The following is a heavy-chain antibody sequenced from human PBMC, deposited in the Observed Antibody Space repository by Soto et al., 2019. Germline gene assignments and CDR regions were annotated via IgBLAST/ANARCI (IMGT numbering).Heavy chain of an antibody. D-gene: IGHD3-10*01. CDR1: GFTFSSYE. CDR2: ISSSGSTI. J-gene: IGHJ3*02. Sequence: EVQLVESGGGLVQPGGSLRLSCAASGFTFSSYEMNWVRQAPGKGLEWVSYISSSGSTIYYADSVKGRFTISRDNAKNSLYLQMNSLRAEDTAVYYCARYGPTDAFDIWGQGTMVTVSS. CDR3: ARYGPTDAFDI. V-gene: IGHV3-48*03.